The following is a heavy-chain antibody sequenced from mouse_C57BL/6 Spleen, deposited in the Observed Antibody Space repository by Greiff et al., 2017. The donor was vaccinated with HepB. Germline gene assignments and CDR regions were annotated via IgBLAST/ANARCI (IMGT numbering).Heavy chain of an antibody. D-gene: IGHD2-3*01. CDR3: ARPGWLLQYFDV. Sequence: EVKLMESGGGLVKPGGSLKLSCAASGFTFSDYGMHWVRQAPEKGLEWVAYISSGSSTIYYADTVKGRFTISRDNAKNTLFLQMTSLRSEDTAMYYCARPGWLLQYFDVWGTRTTVTVSS. V-gene: IGHV5-17*01. J-gene: IGHJ1*03. CDR2: ISSGSSTI. CDR1: GFTFSDYG.